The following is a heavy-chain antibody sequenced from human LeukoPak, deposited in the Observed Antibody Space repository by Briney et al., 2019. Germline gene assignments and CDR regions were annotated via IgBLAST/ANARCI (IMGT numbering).Heavy chain of an antibody. Sequence: SVKVSCKASGGTFSSYAISWVRQAPGQGLEWMGGIIPIFGTANYAQKFQGRVTITADESTSTAYMELSSLRSEDTAIYYCARGDSSSWYVGYFEYWGQGTLVTVSS. J-gene: IGHJ4*02. CDR2: IIPIFGTA. D-gene: IGHD6-13*01. V-gene: IGHV1-69*13. CDR1: GGTFSSYA. CDR3: ARGDSSSWYVGYFEY.